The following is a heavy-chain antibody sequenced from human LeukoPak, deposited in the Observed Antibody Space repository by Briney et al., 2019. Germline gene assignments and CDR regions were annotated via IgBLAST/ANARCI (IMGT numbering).Heavy chain of an antibody. CDR3: AKNYCSGGSCYPYFFDS. CDR1: GFTFSSYG. J-gene: IGHJ4*02. Sequence: GGSLRLSCAASGFTFSSYGMHWVRQAPGKGLEWVAVISYDGSNKYYADSVKGRFTISRDNSKNTLYLQMNSLRAEDTAVYYCAKNYCSGGSCYPYFFDSWGQGTLVTVSS. D-gene: IGHD2-15*01. CDR2: ISYDGSNK. V-gene: IGHV3-30*18.